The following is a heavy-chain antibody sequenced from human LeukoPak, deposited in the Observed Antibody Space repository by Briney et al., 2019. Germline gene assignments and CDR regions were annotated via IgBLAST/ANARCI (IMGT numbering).Heavy chain of an antibody. CDR2: IYYTGST. CDR3: AGMRITTPTVRTLDY. V-gene: IGHV4-59*01. D-gene: IGHD1-14*01. Sequence: SETLSLTCPVSGCPMSTYYWTWIRQPPGKGLEWIGFIYYTGSTNYNPSLKSRVTISVDTSKNQFSLKLSSVTAADTAVYYCAGMRITTPTVRTLDYWGQGTLVTVSS. CDR1: GCPMSTYY. J-gene: IGHJ4*02.